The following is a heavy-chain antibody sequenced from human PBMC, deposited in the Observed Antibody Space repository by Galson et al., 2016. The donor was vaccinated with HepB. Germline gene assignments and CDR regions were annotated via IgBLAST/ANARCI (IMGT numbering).Heavy chain of an antibody. V-gene: IGHV3-9*01. J-gene: IGHJ6*02. CDR2: IYYNSDRI. Sequence: SLRLSCAVSGFTFDDSAMHWVRQTPGKGLEWVSGIYYNSDRIGYADSVRGRFTISRDYARNSLYLQMNSLEPEDSALYYCVRDMAPGGAGVWGQGTMVTVSS. D-gene: IGHD3-16*01. CDR1: GFTFDDSA. CDR3: VRDMAPGGAGV.